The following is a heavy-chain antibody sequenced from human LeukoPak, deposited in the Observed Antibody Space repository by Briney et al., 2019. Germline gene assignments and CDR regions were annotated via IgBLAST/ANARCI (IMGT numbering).Heavy chain of an antibody. Sequence: SETLSLTCIVSGGSISSHYWTWIRQPPGKGLEYIGYIYYFGNPNYHPSLKSRVTISVDTSKNQFSLKLSSVTAADTAVYYCARGTPRNYYDSSGYYYYYYGMDVWGQGTTVTVSS. V-gene: IGHV4-59*11. J-gene: IGHJ6*02. D-gene: IGHD3-22*01. CDR2: IYYFGNP. CDR3: ARGTPRNYYDSSGYYYYYYGMDV. CDR1: GGSISSHY.